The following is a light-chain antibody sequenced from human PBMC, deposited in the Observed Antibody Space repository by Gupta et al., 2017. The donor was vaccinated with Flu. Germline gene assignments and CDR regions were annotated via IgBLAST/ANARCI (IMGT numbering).Light chain of an antibody. CDR3: QQYGSSPYS. CDR1: QSVSSSY. V-gene: IGKV3-20*01. CDR2: VAS. Sequence: ASQSVSSSYLAWYQQKPGQAPRLLIYVASSRATGIPDRFSGSGSGTDFTLTISRLEPEDFAVYYCQQYGSSPYSFGQGTKLEIK. J-gene: IGKJ2*03.